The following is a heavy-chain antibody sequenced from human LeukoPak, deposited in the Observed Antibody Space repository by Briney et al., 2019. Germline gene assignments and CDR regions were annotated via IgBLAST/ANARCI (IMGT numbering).Heavy chain of an antibody. CDR1: GFTFSSYT. CDR3: AELGITMIGGV. CDR2: ISSSGSTI. V-gene: IGHV3-48*03. Sequence: GGSLRLSCAASGFTFSSYTMTWVRQAPGKGLEWVSYISSSGSTIYYADSVKGRFTISRDNAKNSLYLQMNSLRAEDTAVYYCAELGITMIGGVWGKGTTVTISS. D-gene: IGHD3-10*02. J-gene: IGHJ6*04.